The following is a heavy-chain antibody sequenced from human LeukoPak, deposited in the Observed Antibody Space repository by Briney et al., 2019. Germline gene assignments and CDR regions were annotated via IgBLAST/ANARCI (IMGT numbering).Heavy chain of an antibody. CDR2: INTNTGNP. CDR1: GYTFTNYS. Sequence: VASVKVSCRASGYTFTNYSMNWVRQAPGQGLEWMGWINTNTGNPTYAQGFTGRFVFSLDTSVSTAYLQISSLKAEDTAVYYCARDTGFSMVRGILFWGQGTLVTVSS. V-gene: IGHV7-4-1*02. J-gene: IGHJ4*02. CDR3: ARDTGFSMVRGILF. D-gene: IGHD3-10*01.